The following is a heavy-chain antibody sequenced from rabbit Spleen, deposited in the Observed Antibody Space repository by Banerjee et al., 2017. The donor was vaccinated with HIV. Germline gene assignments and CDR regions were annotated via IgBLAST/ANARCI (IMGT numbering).Heavy chain of an antibody. V-gene: IGHV1S40*01. Sequence: QSLEESGGDLVQPEGSLTLTCTASGFSFSSSYYMCWVRQAPGKGLDLIACIYTDGGSTYYASWAKGRFTISKTSSTTVTLQMTSLTAADTATYFCARGTNADGQGLWGQGTLVTVS. J-gene: IGHJ3*01. D-gene: IGHD6-1*01. CDR3: ARGTNADGQGL. CDR2: IYTDGGST. CDR1: GFSFSSSYY.